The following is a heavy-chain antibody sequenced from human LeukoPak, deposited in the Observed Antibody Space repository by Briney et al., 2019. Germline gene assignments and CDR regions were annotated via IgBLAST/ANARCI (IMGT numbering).Heavy chain of an antibody. J-gene: IGHJ4*02. V-gene: IGHV3-30-3*01. Sequence: GGSLRLSCAASGFTFSSYAMHWVRQAPGKGLEWVAVISYDGSNKYYADSVKGRFTISRDNSKNTLYLQMNSLRAEDTAVYYCAREGTTTDGLDYWGQGTLVTVSS. CDR3: AREGTTTDGLDY. CDR1: GFTFSSYA. D-gene: IGHD2-2*01. CDR2: ISYDGSNK.